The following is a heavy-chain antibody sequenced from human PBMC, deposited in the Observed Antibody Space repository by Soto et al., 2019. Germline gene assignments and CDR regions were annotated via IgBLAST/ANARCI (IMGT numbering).Heavy chain of an antibody. D-gene: IGHD6-19*01. CDR3: ANNPGIAVAGTGAY. V-gene: IGHV3-30*18. J-gene: IGHJ4*02. Sequence: GGSLRLSCAASGFTFSSYGMHWVRQAPGKGLEWVAVIPYDGSNKYYADSVKGRFTISRDNSKNTLYLQMNSLRAEDTAVYYCANNPGIAVAGTGAYWGQGTLVTVSS. CDR2: IPYDGSNK. CDR1: GFTFSSYG.